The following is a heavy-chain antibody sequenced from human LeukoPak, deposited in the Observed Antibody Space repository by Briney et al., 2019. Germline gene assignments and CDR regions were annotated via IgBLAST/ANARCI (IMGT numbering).Heavy chain of an antibody. CDR2: ISSSSSYI. J-gene: IGHJ3*02. CDR1: GFTFSSYA. CDR3: ARGRSGYDAFDI. V-gene: IGHV3-21*01. Sequence: GGSLRLSYAASGFTFSSYAMHWVRQAPGKGLEWVSSISSSSSYIYYADSVKGRFTISRDNAKDSLYLQMNSLRAEDTAAYYCARGRSGYDAFDIWGQGTMVTVSS. D-gene: IGHD3-22*01.